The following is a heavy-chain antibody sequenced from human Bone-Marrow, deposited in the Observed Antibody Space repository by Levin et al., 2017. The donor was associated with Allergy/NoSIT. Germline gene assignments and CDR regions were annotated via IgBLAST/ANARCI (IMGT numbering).Heavy chain of an antibody. CDR3: ATNTPLKFHS. J-gene: IGHJ4*02. CDR2: IWYGGTET. CDR1: GFDFSGSV. D-gene: IGHD5-18*01. V-gene: IGHV3-33*01. Sequence: LSLTCAASGFDFSGSVMHWVRQAPGKGLEWVAAIWYGGTETFYADSVKGRFIISRDNSKSTMDLQMNNLRVEDTGVYYCATNTPLKFHSWGQGALVTVS.